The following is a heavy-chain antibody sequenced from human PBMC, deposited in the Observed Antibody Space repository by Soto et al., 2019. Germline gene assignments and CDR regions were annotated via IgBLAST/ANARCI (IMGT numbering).Heavy chain of an antibody. CDR3: ARAFRVGEEKDAFDI. J-gene: IGHJ3*02. CDR2: ISYDGSNK. D-gene: IGHD1-26*01. Sequence: ESGGGVVQPGRSLRLSCAASGFTFSSYAMHWVRQAPGKGLEWVAVISYDGSNKYYADSVKGRFTISRDNSKNTLYLQMNSLRAEDTAVYYCARAFRVGEEKDAFDIWGQGTMVTVSS. CDR1: GFTFSSYA. V-gene: IGHV3-30-3*01.